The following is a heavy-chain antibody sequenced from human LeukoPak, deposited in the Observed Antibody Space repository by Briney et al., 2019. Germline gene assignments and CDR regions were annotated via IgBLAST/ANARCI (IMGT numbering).Heavy chain of an antibody. D-gene: IGHD3-10*01. Sequence: GGSLGLSCAASGFRFSSYCMNWVRQAPGKGLEWVANIIQDGSEKYYVDSVKGRFTISRDNAKNSLYLQMDSLRAEDTAVYYCAGGDYFGSGSARRHWFDPWGQGTLVTVSS. V-gene: IGHV3-7*04. CDR2: IIQDGSEK. CDR1: GFRFSSYC. CDR3: AGGDYFGSGSARRHWFDP. J-gene: IGHJ5*02.